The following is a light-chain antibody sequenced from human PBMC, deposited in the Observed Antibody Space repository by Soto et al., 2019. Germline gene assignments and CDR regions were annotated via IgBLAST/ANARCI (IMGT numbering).Light chain of an antibody. Sequence: EIVLTQSPATLSLSPGERATLSFSSRQRVSSYLAWYQQKPGQAPRLLIYDASARATGIPARFSGSGSGTDFTLTTSSLEPEDFAVYYCQQRSNWPRFGQGTR. CDR2: DAS. J-gene: IGKJ5*01. CDR3: QQRSNWPR. V-gene: IGKV3-11*01. CDR1: QRVSSY.